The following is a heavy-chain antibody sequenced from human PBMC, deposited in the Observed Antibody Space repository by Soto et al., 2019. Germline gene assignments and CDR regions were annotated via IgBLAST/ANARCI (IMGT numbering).Heavy chain of an antibody. CDR3: ARSGYCSGGSCLLPDY. Sequence: AGSLRRSCAASGFTFSSDGMRSVRQAPGKGLEWVAVISYDGSNKYYADSVRGRFTISRDNSKNTLYLQMNSLRAEDTAVYYCARSGYCSGGSCLLPDYWGQGTLVTVSS. CDR2: ISYDGSNK. J-gene: IGHJ4*02. V-gene: IGHV3-30*03. D-gene: IGHD2-15*01. CDR1: GFTFSSDG.